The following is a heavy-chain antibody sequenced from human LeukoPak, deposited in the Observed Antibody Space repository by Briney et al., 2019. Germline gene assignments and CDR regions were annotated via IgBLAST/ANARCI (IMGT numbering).Heavy chain of an antibody. CDR3: ARDLETSGSYYGLLDY. J-gene: IGHJ4*02. Sequence: GGSLRLSCAASGLSFSRFWMSWVRQAPGKGQEWVANINEDGGEKNYVDSVKGRFTISRDNAKNSLSLQMDSLRAEDTAVYYCARDLETSGSYYGLLDYWGQGTLVTVSS. D-gene: IGHD1-26*01. V-gene: IGHV3-7*01. CDR1: GLSFSRFW. CDR2: INEDGGEK.